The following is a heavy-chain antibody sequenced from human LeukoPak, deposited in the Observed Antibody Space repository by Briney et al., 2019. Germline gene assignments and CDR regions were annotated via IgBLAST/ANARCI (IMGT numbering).Heavy chain of an antibody. CDR3: ARDWAYVAGYCSSTSCSPGLSLSGMDV. V-gene: IGHV3-66*01. Sequence: GGSLRLSCAASGFSVSSNYMNWVRQAPGKGLEWVSVIYGGVNTVYADSVKGRFTISRDDSKNTLYLQMNSLRAEDTAVYYCARDWAYVAGYCSSTSCSPGLSLSGMDVWGQGTTVTVSS. J-gene: IGHJ6*02. D-gene: IGHD2-2*01. CDR1: GFSVSSNY. CDR2: IYGGVNT.